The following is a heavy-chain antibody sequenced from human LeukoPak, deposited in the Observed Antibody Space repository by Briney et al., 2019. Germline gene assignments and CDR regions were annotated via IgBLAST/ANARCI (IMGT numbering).Heavy chain of an antibody. CDR1: GFAFDEHG. CDR2: INWSGGST. CDR3: ARAPITSPFYFDY. D-gene: IGHD2-2*01. J-gene: IGHJ4*02. V-gene: IGHV3-20*04. Sequence: GGSLRLSCTASGFAFDEHGMSWVRQVPGKGLELVSGINWSGGSTGYADPLRGRFTISRDNAKNSLYLQMDSLRAEDTALYYCARAPITSPFYFDYWGQGTLVTVSS.